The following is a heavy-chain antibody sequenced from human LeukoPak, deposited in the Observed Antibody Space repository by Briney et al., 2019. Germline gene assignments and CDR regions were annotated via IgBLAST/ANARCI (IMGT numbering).Heavy chain of an antibody. Sequence: GGSLRLSCAASGFTFSSYWMSRVRQAPGKGLEWVANIKQDGSEKYYVDSVKGRFTISRDNAKNSLYLQMNSLRAEDTAVYYCARDQRYCSSSSCPWEPFDYWGQGTLVTVSS. V-gene: IGHV3-7*05. D-gene: IGHD2-2*01. CDR3: ARDQRYCSSSSCPWEPFDY. CDR1: GFTFSSYW. J-gene: IGHJ4*02. CDR2: IKQDGSEK.